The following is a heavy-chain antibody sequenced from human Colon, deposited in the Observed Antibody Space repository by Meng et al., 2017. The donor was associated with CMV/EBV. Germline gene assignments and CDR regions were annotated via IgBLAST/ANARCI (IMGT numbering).Heavy chain of an antibody. CDR3: ARVWRGRWFAP. V-gene: IGHV3-72*01. D-gene: IGHD2-21*01. J-gene: IGHJ5*02. CDR2: IRNKANSYTT. Sequence: AASGFTFTEHYMDWVRLAAGKGLEWVGRIRNKANSYTTEYAASVKGRFTISRDDSKNSVYLQMNSLKTEDTAVYYCARVWRGRWFAPWGQGTLVTVSS. CDR1: GFTFTEHY.